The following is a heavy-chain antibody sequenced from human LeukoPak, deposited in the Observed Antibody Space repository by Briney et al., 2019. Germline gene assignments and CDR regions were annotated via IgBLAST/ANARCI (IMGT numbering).Heavy chain of an antibody. D-gene: IGHD1-1*01. Sequence: PGGSLRLSCAASGFTFSNYGMHWVRQAPGKGLEWVAFIRYDGNSKYYADSVKGRFTISRDNSKNTLYLQMNSLRAEDTAVYYCAKDPASGLETNYFFDHWGQGTLVTVSS. J-gene: IGHJ4*02. CDR2: IRYDGNSK. V-gene: IGHV3-30*02. CDR1: GFTFSNYG. CDR3: AKDPASGLETNYFFDH.